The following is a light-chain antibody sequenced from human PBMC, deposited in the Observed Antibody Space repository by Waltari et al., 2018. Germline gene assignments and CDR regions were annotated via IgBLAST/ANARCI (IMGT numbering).Light chain of an antibody. J-gene: IGLJ1*01. CDR1: DSDVGAYDF. CDR2: EVS. Sequence: QSALTQPASVSGSPGQSITISCSGTDSDVGAYDFVSWYQQQPGKAPHLIIYEVSNRPSGCSNRISASKSGNTAALTSAGLHAEDEADDYCSAYTTSSAPGVFGTGTRVTVL. V-gene: IGLV2-14*01. CDR3: SAYTTSSAPGV.